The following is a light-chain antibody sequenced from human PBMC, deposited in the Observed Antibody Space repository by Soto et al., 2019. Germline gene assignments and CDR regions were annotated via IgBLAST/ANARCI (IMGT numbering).Light chain of an antibody. Sequence: DIQMTQSPSSLSASVGDRVAFTCQASQDISKFLNWYQHKPGQAPSLLIYDASKSQFGVPSRFSGSGSGIDFTFTISSLQPEDNASYYCHQYDNRPFTFAPGTKVDVK. CDR2: DAS. CDR1: QDISKF. CDR3: HQYDNRPFT. J-gene: IGKJ3*01. V-gene: IGKV1-33*01.